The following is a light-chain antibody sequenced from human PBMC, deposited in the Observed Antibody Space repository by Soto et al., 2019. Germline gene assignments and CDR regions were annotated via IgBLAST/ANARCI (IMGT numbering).Light chain of an antibody. V-gene: IGKV1-5*01. CDR2: DAS. J-gene: IGKJ1*01. CDR1: RSISDW. CDR3: LQYSSHSWT. Sequence: DIQMTQSPSTLSPSVGDRVTITCRAIRSISDWLAWYQQKPGKAPKLLIFDASSLKSGVPSRFSGSGSGTEFTLTISGLQPDDVATYYCLQYSSHSWTFGQGTKVEIK.